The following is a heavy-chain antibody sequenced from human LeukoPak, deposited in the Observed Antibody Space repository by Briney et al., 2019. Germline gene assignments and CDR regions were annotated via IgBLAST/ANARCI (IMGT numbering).Heavy chain of an antibody. CDR1: GFTFSSYW. V-gene: IGHV3-74*01. CDR2: INSDGSRT. D-gene: IGHD4-11*01. J-gene: IGHJ4*02. CDR3: ARVRDDYTYFDC. Sequence: GGSLRLSCAASGFTFSSYWMHWVRHAPGKGLMWVSRINSDGSRTTYADSVRGRFTISRDNAKSTLYLQMNSRRAEDTAVYYCARVRDDYTYFDCWGQGTLVTVSS.